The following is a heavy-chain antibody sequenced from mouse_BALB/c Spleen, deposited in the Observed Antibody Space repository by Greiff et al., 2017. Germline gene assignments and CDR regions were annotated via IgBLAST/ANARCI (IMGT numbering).Heavy chain of an antibody. CDR2: INPGSGGT. V-gene: IGHV1-54*01. CDR3: ARGGDGYPPWFAY. CDR1: GYAFTNYL. J-gene: IGHJ3*01. D-gene: IGHD2-3*01. Sequence: VKLMESGAELVRPGTSVKVSCKASGYAFTNYLIEWVKQRPGQGLEWIGVINPGSGGTNYNEKFKGKATLTADKSSSTAYMQLSSLTSDDSAVYFCARGGDGYPPWFAYWGQGTLVTVSA.